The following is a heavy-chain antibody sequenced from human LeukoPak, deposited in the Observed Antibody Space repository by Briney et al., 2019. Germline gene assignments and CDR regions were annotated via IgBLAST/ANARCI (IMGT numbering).Heavy chain of an antibody. CDR1: FVSLRGFY. CDR2: IYTSGST. CDR3: ASDNACDI. V-gene: IGHV4-4*07. Sequence: SETLSLTCTVSFVSLRGFYWGWIRQPAGKGLEWIGRIYTSGSTNYNPSLKSRVTISVDKSKNQFSLKLSSVTAASMAVYYCASDNACDIWGQGTMVTVSS. J-gene: IGHJ3*02.